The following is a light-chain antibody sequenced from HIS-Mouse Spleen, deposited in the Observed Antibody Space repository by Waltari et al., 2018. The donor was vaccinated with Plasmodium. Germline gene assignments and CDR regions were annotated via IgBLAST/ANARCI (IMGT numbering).Light chain of an antibody. CDR2: EDS. CDR1: KLGDES. V-gene: IGLV3-1*01. Sequence: SYELTQPPSVSVSPGQTASITFPGDKLGDESACWYQQTPGQPTLLVIYEDSNRPSGIHGRVSGSNAGNTATLTISGTQAMDEADYYCQAWDSSTAWVFGGGTKLTVL. CDR3: QAWDSSTAWV. J-gene: IGLJ2*01.